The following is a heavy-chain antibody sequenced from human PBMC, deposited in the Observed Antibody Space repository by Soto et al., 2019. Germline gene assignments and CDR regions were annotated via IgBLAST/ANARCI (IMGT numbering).Heavy chain of an antibody. V-gene: IGHV3-30-3*01. CDR3: ARARGGYCSSTSCRLNWFDP. D-gene: IGHD2-2*01. J-gene: IGHJ5*02. Sequence: SLRLSCAASGFTFSSYAMHWVRQAPGKGLEWVAVISYDGSNKYYADSVKGRFTISRDNSKNTLYLQMNSLRAEDTAVYYCARARGGYCSSTSCRLNWFDPWGQGTLVTVSS. CDR1: GFTFSSYA. CDR2: ISYDGSNK.